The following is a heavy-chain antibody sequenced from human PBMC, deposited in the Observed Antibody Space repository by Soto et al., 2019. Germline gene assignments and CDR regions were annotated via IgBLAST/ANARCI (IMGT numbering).Heavy chain of an antibody. J-gene: IGHJ4*02. D-gene: IGHD2-21*02. Sequence: SVKVSCKASGGTFSSYAISWVRQAPGQRLEWMGGIIPIIGNSKYSQKFQGRVTITRDTSASTAYMELSSLRSEDTAVYYCARAWVVVTAPDYWGQGTLVTVSS. V-gene: IGHV1-69*10. CDR3: ARAWVVVTAPDY. CDR2: IIPIIGNS. CDR1: GGTFSSYA.